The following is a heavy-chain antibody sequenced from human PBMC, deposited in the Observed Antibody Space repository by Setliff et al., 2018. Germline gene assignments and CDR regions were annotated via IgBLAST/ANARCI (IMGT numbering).Heavy chain of an antibody. CDR2: VYHDGRT. CDR3: ARDHYDYVWDSPGYFDY. CDR1: DCSLAKCYY. J-gene: IGHJ4*02. Sequence: PSETLSLTCSFSDCSLAKCYYWGWIRQAPGKGLEWIGSVYHDGRTNYSPSLKSRLIISVDTSNNQFSLKLDSVTAADTAMYFCARDHYDYVWDSPGYFDYWGQGALVTVSS. V-gene: IGHV4-38-2*02. D-gene: IGHD3-16*01.